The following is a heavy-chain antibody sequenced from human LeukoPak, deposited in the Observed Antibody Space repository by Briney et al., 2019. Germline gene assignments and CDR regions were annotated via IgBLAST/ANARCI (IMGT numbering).Heavy chain of an antibody. CDR1: GFIFSYYW. V-gene: IGHV3-7*01. J-gene: IGHJ4*02. D-gene: IGHD3-16*01. CDR2: IKEDGSDK. Sequence: PGGSLRLSCAASGFIFSYYWMSWVRQAPGKGLEWVANIKEDGSDKYYVDSVKGRFTISRHNAENSLYLQMNSLRAEDTAVYSCARYDGGVAIDYWGQGTLVTVSS. CDR3: ARYDGGVAIDY.